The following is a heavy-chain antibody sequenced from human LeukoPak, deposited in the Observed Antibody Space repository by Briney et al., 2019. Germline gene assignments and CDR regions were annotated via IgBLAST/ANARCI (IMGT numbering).Heavy chain of an antibody. Sequence: GGSLRLSCAASGFTFGDYAMSWVRQAPGKGLEWVGIIRSKAYGGTTEYAASVKGRFTISRDDSKSIAYLQMNSLKTEDTAVYYCTRNGGSYRPHQFDYWGQGTLVTVSS. V-gene: IGHV3-49*04. D-gene: IGHD1-26*01. CDR2: IRSKAYGGTT. CDR3: TRNGGSYRPHQFDY. J-gene: IGHJ4*02. CDR1: GFTFGDYA.